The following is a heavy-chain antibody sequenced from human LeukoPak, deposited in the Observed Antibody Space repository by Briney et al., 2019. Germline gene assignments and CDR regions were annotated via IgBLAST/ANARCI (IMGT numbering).Heavy chain of an antibody. Sequence: GASVKVSCKASGYTFTGYYLHWVRQAPGQGLEWMGWIHPKSCDTHCAQKFLGRVTLTRDTSTTTVYMELKWLTSDDTAVYYCSRGSGISFGGIDYWGQGTLVTVSS. CDR3: SRGSGISFGGIDY. J-gene: IGHJ4*02. V-gene: IGHV1-2*02. CDR2: IHPKSCDT. D-gene: IGHD3-16*01. CDR1: GYTFTGYY.